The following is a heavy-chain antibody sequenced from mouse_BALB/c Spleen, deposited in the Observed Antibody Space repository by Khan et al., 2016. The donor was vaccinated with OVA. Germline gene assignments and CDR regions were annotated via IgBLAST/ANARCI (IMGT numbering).Heavy chain of an antibody. D-gene: IGHD2-1*01. CDR1: GFTFSTYA. J-gene: IGHJ3*01. Sequence: DVMLVESGGGLVRPGGSPKLSCATSGFTFSTYAMSWVRQIPEKRLEWVATISSDGDYNYYPDSVKGRFTISRDNAKNTLYLQMSSLRSEDTAMYYCTRSPYGNFADWGQGTLVTVSA. CDR2: ISSDGDYN. V-gene: IGHV5-9-1*01. CDR3: TRSPYGNFAD.